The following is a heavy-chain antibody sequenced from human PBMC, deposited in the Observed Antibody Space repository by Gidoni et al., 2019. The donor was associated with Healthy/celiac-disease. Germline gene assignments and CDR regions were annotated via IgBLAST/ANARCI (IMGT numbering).Heavy chain of an antibody. D-gene: IGHD3-10*01. J-gene: IGHJ5*02. CDR1: GFTFGSYS. CDR2: ISSSSSYI. Sequence: EVQLVESGGGLVKPGGSLRLSCAAAGFTFGSYSMNWVRQAAGKGLECVSSISSSSSYISYADSVKGRFTISRDNSKNSLYLQMNSLRAEDTAVYYCANYGFGQASWGQGTLVTVSS. CDR3: ANYGFGQAS. V-gene: IGHV3-21*01.